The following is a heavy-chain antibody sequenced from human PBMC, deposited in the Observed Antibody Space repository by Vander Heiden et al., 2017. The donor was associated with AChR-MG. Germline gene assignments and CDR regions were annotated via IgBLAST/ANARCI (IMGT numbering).Heavy chain of an antibody. J-gene: IGHJ3*02. CDR1: GGTFSTYT. D-gene: IGHD3-16*01. Sequence: QVQLVQSGAEVKKPGSSVKASCKASGGTFSTYTITWVRQAPGQGLGWMGGIIPFFGTPNYAQKFQGRVTITADESTSTAYMELSSLRSEDTAVYYCARVPKGVFDIWGQGTMVTVSS. CDR2: IIPFFGTP. CDR3: ARVPKGVFDI. V-gene: IGHV1-69*01.